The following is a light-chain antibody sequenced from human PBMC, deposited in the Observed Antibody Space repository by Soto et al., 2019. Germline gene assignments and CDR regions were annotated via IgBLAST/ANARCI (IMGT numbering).Light chain of an antibody. V-gene: IGKV1-5*01. CDR2: DAS. Sequence: IKINKSLSTLSASEGDRVTITCRASQSISSWLAWYQQKPGKAPKLLIYDASSLESGVPSRFSGSGSGTEFTLTISSLQPDDFAPYCCQQYNSYLWPFCQGANVAIK. CDR3: QQYNSYLWP. CDR1: QSISSW. J-gene: IGKJ1*01.